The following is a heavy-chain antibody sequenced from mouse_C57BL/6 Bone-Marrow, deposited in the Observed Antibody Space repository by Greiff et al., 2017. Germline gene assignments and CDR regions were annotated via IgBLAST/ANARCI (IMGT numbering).Heavy chain of an antibody. J-gene: IGHJ4*01. V-gene: IGHV1-52*01. CDR1: GYTFTRYW. CDR3: ARGDAMDY. CDR2: IDPSDSDT. Sequence: VQLQQPGAELVRPGSSVQLSCTASGYTFTRYWMHWVKQRPIQGLEWIGNIDPSDSDTHYNQKFKDKATLTVDKSSRTAYMQLSSLTSEDSAVYYCARGDAMDYWGQGTAVTVSS.